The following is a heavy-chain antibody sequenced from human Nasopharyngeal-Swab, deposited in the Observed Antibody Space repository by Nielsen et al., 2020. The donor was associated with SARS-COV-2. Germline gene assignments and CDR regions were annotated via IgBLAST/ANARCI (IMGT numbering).Heavy chain of an antibody. Sequence: VRQAPGQGLEWFSGIRWNSGSIGYADSVKGRFTISRDNAKNSLYLQMNSLRAEDTALYYCAKGDYGGSTSYTDYWGQGTLVTVSS. CDR2: IRWNSGSI. V-gene: IGHV3-9*01. J-gene: IGHJ4*02. D-gene: IGHD2-2*01. CDR3: AKGDYGGSTSYTDY.